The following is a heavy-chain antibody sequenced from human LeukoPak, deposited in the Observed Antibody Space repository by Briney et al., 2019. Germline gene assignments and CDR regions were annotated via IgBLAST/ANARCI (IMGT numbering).Heavy chain of an antibody. CDR3: AIMSIAAAGDFDY. CDR2: ISAYNGNT. V-gene: IGHV1-18*01. J-gene: IGHJ4*02. D-gene: IGHD6-13*01. Sequence: GASVKVSFKCSGYAFTSYGISWVRQAPGQGLEWMGWISAYNGNTNYEHKLQGRGTMTTDTSTSTAYMELRSLRSDDTAVYSCAIMSIAAAGDFDYWGQGTLVTVSS. CDR1: GYAFTSYG.